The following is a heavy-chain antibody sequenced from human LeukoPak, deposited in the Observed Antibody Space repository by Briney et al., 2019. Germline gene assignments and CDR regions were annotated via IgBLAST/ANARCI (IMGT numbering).Heavy chain of an antibody. D-gene: IGHD3-3*01. V-gene: IGHV3-23*01. CDR3: AKGHHYDFWSGYYTGYFDY. CDR2: ISGSGGST. Sequence: GGSLRLSCAASGFTFSSYAMSWVRQAPGKGLGWVSAISGSGGSTYYADSVKGRFTISRDNSKNTLYLQMNSLRAEDTAVYYCAKGHHYDFWSGYYTGYFDYWGQGTLVTVSS. J-gene: IGHJ4*02. CDR1: GFTFSSYA.